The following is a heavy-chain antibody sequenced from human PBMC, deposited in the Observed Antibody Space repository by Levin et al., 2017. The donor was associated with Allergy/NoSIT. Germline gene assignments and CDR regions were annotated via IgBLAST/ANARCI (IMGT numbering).Heavy chain of an antibody. CDR3: ARGTSEGDILTGPDY. D-gene: IGHD3-9*01. Sequence: GGSLRLSCAASGFTFSSYSMNWVRQAPGKGLEWVSSISSSSSYIYYADSVKGRFTISRDNAKNSLYLQMNSLRAEDTAVYYCARGTSEGDILTGPDYWGQGTLVTVSS. CDR2: ISSSSSYI. CDR1: GFTFSSYS. V-gene: IGHV3-21*01. J-gene: IGHJ4*02.